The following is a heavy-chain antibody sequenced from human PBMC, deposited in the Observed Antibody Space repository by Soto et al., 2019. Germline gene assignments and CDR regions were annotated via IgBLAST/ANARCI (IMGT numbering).Heavy chain of an antibody. D-gene: IGHD3-10*01. CDR1: GYSFTGYS. J-gene: IGHJ3*02. V-gene: IGHV1-24*01. Sequence: GASVKVSCKASGYSFTGYSMHWVRQAPGKGLEWMGGFNPEDSETIYAQKFQGRVTMTEDTSTDTAYMELSSLRSEDTAVYYCATTRGRGVLYDAFDIWGQGTMVTVSS. CDR3: ATTRGRGVLYDAFDI. CDR2: FNPEDSET.